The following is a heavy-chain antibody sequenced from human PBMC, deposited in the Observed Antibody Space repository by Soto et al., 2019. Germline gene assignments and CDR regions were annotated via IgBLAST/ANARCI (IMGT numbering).Heavy chain of an antibody. J-gene: IGHJ4*02. CDR1: GYTFHSYA. Sequence: EVQLLESGGGLVQPGRSLRLSCAASGYTFHSYAMNWVRQAPGKGLEWVSAISGSGTGTFYADSVKGRFTISRDNSKNTIYLEMKSLRVEDTARYYCAKVRDGEYVGELGFWGQGTLVTVSS. D-gene: IGHD3-10*01. V-gene: IGHV3-23*01. CDR3: AKVRDGEYVGELGF. CDR2: ISGSGTGT.